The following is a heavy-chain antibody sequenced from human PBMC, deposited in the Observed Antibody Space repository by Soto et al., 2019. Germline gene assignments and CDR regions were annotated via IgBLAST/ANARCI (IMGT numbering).Heavy chain of an antibody. D-gene: IGHD2-2*02. V-gene: IGHV1-69*06. J-gene: IGHJ4*02. CDR1: GSRFSNYV. Sequence: QVQLVQSGAEVKTPGSSLKVSCKVSGSRFSNYVISWVRQAPGHGLEWLGRIIPIFNSTKYAQSFQGRVNITPDKSTSTGSLGFSSLRSDDTAVYYCAREGRGKKAGYNGLVSLGYWGQGTLVTVSS. CDR2: IIPIFNST. CDR3: AREGRGKKAGYNGLVSLGY.